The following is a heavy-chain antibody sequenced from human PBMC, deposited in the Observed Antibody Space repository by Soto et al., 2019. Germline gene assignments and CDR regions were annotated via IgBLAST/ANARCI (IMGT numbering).Heavy chain of an antibody. D-gene: IGHD3-10*01. J-gene: IGHJ5*02. CDR1: GGSVSNNY. Sequence: SETLSLTCTVSGGSVSNNYWSWIRQPPGKGLEWIGYIYHSGSTYYNPSLKSRVTISVDRSKNQLSLKLSSVTAADTAVYYCARVPGPWGQGTLVTSPQ. CDR2: IYHSGST. CDR3: ARVPGP. V-gene: IGHV4-59*02.